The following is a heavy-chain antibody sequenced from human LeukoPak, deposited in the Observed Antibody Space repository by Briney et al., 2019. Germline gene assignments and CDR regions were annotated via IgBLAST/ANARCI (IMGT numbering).Heavy chain of an antibody. CDR2: ISGSGGST. J-gene: IGHJ4*02. Sequence: AGGSLRLSCAVSGLTFSSSWMDWVRQAPGKGLEWVSAISGSGGSTYYADSVKGRFTISRDNSKNTLYLQMNSLRAEDTAVYYCAKGGGHAYFDYWGQGTLVTVSS. D-gene: IGHD2-15*01. V-gene: IGHV3-23*01. CDR1: GLTFSSSW. CDR3: AKGGGHAYFDY.